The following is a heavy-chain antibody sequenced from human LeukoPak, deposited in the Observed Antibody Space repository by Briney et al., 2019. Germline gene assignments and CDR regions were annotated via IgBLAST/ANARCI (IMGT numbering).Heavy chain of an antibody. V-gene: IGHV3-21*01. CDR3: ARGNSCSGGSCSYYFDY. CDR2: ISGSSSYM. Sequence: SGGSLRLSCTASEFTFSSYSMNWVRQAPGKGLEWVSSISGSSSYMYYADSVKGRFTISRDNAKNSLYLQMNSLRAEDTAVYYCARGNSCSGGSCSYYFDYWGQGTLVTVSS. CDR1: EFTFSSYS. D-gene: IGHD2-15*01. J-gene: IGHJ4*02.